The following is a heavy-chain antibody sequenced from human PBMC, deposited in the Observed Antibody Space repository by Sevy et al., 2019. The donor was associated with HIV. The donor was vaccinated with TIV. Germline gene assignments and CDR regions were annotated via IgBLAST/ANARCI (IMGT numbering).Heavy chain of an antibody. Sequence: GGSLRLSCAASGFTFSSYAMTWVRQAPGKGLDWVSSMTGSGSITDYGDSVKGRFTISRDNSKNTLYLQMNNLRVEDTALYDCAKDGLHSGDFEYFQDWGQGTLVTVSS. CDR1: GFTFSSYA. J-gene: IGHJ1*01. D-gene: IGHD2-21*02. CDR3: AKDGLHSGDFEYFQD. V-gene: IGHV3-23*01. CDR2: MTGSGSIT.